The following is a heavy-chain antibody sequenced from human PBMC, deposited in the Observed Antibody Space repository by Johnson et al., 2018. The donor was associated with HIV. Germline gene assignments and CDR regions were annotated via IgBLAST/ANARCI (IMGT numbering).Heavy chain of an antibody. J-gene: IGHJ3*02. V-gene: IGHV3-11*04. Sequence: QVQLVESGGGLVKPGGSLRLSCGGTGFTFSDYFMSWIRQATGKGLEWVSYISGSGRSIYYADSLKGRFSISRDNAKNSLYLQMNSLRAEDTAVYFCARAYSYGYGDTDALDMWGQGTMVTVS. CDR3: ARAYSYGYGDTDALDM. CDR2: ISGSGRSI. CDR1: GFTFSDYF. D-gene: IGHD5-18*01.